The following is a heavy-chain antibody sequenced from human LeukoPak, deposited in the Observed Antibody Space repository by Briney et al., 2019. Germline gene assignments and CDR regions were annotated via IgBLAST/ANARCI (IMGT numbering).Heavy chain of an antibody. Sequence: GGSLRLSCAASGFTFSTYAMSWVRQAPGKGLEWVSGISWNSGSIGYADSVKGRFTISRDNAKNSLYLQMNSLRAEDTALYYCAKDLSSSWYPYYYGMDVWGQGTTVTVSS. CDR2: ISWNSGSI. J-gene: IGHJ6*02. CDR1: GFTFSTYA. V-gene: IGHV3-9*01. CDR3: AKDLSSSWYPYYYGMDV. D-gene: IGHD6-13*01.